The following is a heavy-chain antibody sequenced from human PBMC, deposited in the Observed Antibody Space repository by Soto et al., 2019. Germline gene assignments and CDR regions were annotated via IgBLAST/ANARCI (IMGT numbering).Heavy chain of an antibody. Sequence: GGSLRLSCAASGFTFTTYAMTWVRQAPGKGLEWVSFISGSGGTTYYADSVKGRFTISRDNSKNTLDLQMNSLRAEDTAVSYCAKGSASVSARNFDYWGQGPLVTVSS. CDR3: AKGSASVSARNFDY. V-gene: IGHV3-23*01. D-gene: IGHD6-6*01. J-gene: IGHJ4*02. CDR1: GFTFTTYA. CDR2: ISGSGGTT.